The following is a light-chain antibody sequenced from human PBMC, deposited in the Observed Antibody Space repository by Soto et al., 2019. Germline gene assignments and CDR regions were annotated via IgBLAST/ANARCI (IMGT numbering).Light chain of an antibody. CDR3: QHRSNWPWT. CDR1: QSVNSY. CDR2: DAS. J-gene: IGKJ1*01. Sequence: EIVLTQSPAPLSLSPGERATLSCRASQSVNSYLVWYQQKPGQAPRLLIYDASNRATGIPARFSGSGSGTDFTLTISSLEPEDFAVYYCQHRSNWPWTFGQGTKVVIK. V-gene: IGKV3-11*01.